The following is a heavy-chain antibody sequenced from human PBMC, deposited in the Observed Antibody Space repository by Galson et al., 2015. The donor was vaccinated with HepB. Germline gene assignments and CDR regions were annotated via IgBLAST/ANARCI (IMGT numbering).Heavy chain of an antibody. CDR2: ISWDGGST. CDR1: GFTFDDYT. CDR3: AKGNGDYGGVFDY. Sequence: SLRLSCAASGFTFDDYTMHWVRQAPGKGLEWVSLISWDGGSTYYADSVKGRFTISRDNSKNSLYLQMNSLRTEDTALYYCAKGNGDYGGVFDYWGQGTLVTVSS. J-gene: IGHJ4*02. D-gene: IGHD4-17*01. V-gene: IGHV3-43*01.